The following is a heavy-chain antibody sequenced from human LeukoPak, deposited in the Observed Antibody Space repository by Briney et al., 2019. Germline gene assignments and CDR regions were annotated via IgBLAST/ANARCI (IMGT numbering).Heavy chain of an antibody. D-gene: IGHD3-3*02. J-gene: IGHJ6*03. CDR2: INHSGST. CDR3: ARAFYPGYYSYMAV. V-gene: IGHV4-34*01. CDR1: GGSSSNYY. Sequence: SETLSLTCVLYGGSSSNYYWSWIRQPPGKGLEWIGEINHSGSTNYNPSLKSRVTISVDTSKNQFSLKLSSVTAADTAVYYCARAFYPGYYSYMAVWGKGTTVTVSS.